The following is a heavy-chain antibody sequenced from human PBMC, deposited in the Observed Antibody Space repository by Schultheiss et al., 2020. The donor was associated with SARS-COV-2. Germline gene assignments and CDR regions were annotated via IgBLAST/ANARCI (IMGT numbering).Heavy chain of an antibody. CDR3: AGGGGSYSVDY. CDR1: GGSISSYY. CDR2: IYYSGST. D-gene: IGHD1-26*01. Sequence: SQTLSLTCTVSGGSISSYYWSWIRQPAGKGLEWIGYIYYSGSTNYNPSLKSRVTISVDTSKNQFSLKLSSVTAADTAVYYCAGGGGSYSVDYWGQGTLVTVSS. V-gene: IGHV4-59*01. J-gene: IGHJ4*02.